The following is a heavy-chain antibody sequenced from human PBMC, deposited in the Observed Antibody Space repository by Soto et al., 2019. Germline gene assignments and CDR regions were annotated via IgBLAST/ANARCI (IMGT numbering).Heavy chain of an antibody. CDR1: GYTFTSPG. J-gene: IGHJ4*02. D-gene: IGHD4-17*01. CDR3: ANDVPIVTTGGPDY. Sequence: QVQLVQAGVEVEKPGASVKVSCKASGYTFTSPGISWVRQAPGQGLEWMGWISAYNGNTNYAQKFQGRVTMTTDTSTSTAYMELRSLRSDDTAVYYCANDVPIVTTGGPDYWGQGPLVTVSS. V-gene: IGHV1-18*01. CDR2: ISAYNGNT.